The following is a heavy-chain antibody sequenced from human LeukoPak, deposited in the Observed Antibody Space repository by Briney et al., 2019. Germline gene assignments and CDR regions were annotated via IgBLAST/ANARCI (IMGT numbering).Heavy chain of an antibody. V-gene: IGHV1-18*01. J-gene: IGHJ4*02. CDR1: GYTFTSYG. CDR3: ARGKDIVVVPAVPLDY. D-gene: IGHD2-2*01. CDR2: ISAYNGNT. Sequence: ASVKVSCKASGYTFTSYGISWVRQAPGQGLEWMGWISAYNGNTNYAQKLQGRVTMTTDTSTCTAYMELRSLRSDDTAVYYCARGKDIVVVPAVPLDYWGQGTLVTVSS.